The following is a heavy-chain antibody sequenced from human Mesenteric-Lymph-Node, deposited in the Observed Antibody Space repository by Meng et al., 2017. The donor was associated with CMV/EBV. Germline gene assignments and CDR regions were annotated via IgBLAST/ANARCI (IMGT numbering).Heavy chain of an antibody. Sequence: GGSLRLSCAASGFTFSSYSMNWVRQAPGKGLEWVSYISSSSSTIYYADSVKGRFTISRDNAKNSLYLQMNSLRAEDTAVYYCAREEDSSSWGGAFDIWGQGTTVTVSS. CDR2: ISSSSSTI. CDR1: GFTFSSYS. D-gene: IGHD6-6*01. CDR3: AREEDSSSWGGAFDI. J-gene: IGHJ3*02. V-gene: IGHV3-48*04.